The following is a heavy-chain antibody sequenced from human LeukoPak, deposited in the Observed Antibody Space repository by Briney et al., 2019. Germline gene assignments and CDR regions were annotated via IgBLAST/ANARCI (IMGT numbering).Heavy chain of an antibody. Sequence: PSETLSLTCAVYGGSFSGYYWSWIRQPPGKGLECIGEINHSGSTNYNPSLKSRVTISVDTSKNQFSLKLSSVTAADTAVYYCARYSSAKYYFDYWGQGTLVTVSS. CDR2: INHSGST. CDR3: ARYSSAKYYFDY. J-gene: IGHJ4*02. V-gene: IGHV4-34*01. D-gene: IGHD6-19*01. CDR1: GGSFSGYY.